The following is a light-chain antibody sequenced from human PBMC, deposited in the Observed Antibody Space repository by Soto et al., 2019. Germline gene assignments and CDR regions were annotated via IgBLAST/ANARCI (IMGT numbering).Light chain of an antibody. Sequence: DIQLTQSPSTLSASVGDRATITRRASQTISNWLAWYQQRPGKAHNLLIYEVSTLHSGVPSRFSGSGSGTEFTLTISSLRPDDFATYYCLQYHSYPLTFGGGTKVDIK. CDR2: EVS. V-gene: IGKV1-5*03. CDR3: LQYHSYPLT. J-gene: IGKJ4*01. CDR1: QTISNW.